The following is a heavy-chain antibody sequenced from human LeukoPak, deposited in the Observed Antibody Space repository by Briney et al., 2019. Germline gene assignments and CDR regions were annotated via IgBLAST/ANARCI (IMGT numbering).Heavy chain of an antibody. Sequence: ASVKVSCKASGYTFTSYDINWVRQATGQGLEWMGWMNPNSGNTGYAQKFQGRVTMTRNTSISTAYMELSSLRSEDTAVYYCASSPDYYGSGSLDYWAREPWSPSPQ. CDR2: MNPNSGNT. J-gene: IGHJ4*02. D-gene: IGHD3-10*01. CDR3: ASSPDYYGSGSLDY. CDR1: GYTFTSYD. V-gene: IGHV1-8*01.